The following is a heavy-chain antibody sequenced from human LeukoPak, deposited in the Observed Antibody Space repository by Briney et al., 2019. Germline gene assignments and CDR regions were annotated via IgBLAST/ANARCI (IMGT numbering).Heavy chain of an antibody. V-gene: IGHV1-18*01. CDR3: ARGYSYYYDSSPRDAFDI. CDR1: GYTFTSYG. J-gene: IGHJ3*02. CDR2: ISAYNGNT. Sequence: ASVNVSCKASGYTFTSYGISWVRQAAGQGLEWIGWISAYNGNTNYAQKLQGRVTMTTDTSTSTAYMELRSLRSDDTAVYYCARGYSYYYDSSPRDAFDIWGQGTMVTVSS. D-gene: IGHD3-22*01.